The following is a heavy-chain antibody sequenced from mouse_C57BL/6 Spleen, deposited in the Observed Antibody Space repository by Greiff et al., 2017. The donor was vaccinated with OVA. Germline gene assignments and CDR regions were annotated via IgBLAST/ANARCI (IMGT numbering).Heavy chain of an antibody. CDR1: GYTFTSYG. J-gene: IGHJ4*01. Sequence: EVKLVESGAELVRPGSSVKMSCKTSGYTFTSYGINWVKQRPGQGLEWIGYIYIGNGYTEYNEKFKGKATLTSDTSSSTAYMQLSSLTSEDSAIYFCARWSTTVVANAMDYWGQGTSVTVSS. CDR3: ARWSTTVVANAMDY. V-gene: IGHV1-58*01. CDR2: IYIGNGYT. D-gene: IGHD1-1*01.